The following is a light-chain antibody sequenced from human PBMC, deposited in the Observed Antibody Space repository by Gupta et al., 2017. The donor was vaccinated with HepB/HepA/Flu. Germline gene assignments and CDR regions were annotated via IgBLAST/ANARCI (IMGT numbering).Light chain of an antibody. CDR1: ITNIARNT. CDR3: ETWDDRLTGRV. V-gene: IGLV1-44*01. Sequence: QSVLTQPPSASGTPGQRVTMSWSGDITNIARNTVNWYRQLPGTAPTLLIYANTLRPSGVPDRFSGSKSGTSASLAISGLQSDDEADYYCETWDDRLTGRVFGGGTKLTVL. CDR2: ANT. J-gene: IGLJ3*02.